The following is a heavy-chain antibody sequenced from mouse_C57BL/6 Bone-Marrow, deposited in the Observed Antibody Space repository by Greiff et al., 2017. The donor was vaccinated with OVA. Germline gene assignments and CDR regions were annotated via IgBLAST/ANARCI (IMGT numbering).Heavy chain of an antibody. CDR2: IWRGGST. CDR3: AKLYYGNSAWFAY. CDR1: GFSLTSYG. J-gene: IGHJ3*01. D-gene: IGHD2-1*01. V-gene: IGHV2-5*01. Sequence: VQLQQSGPGLVQPSQSLSITCTVSGFSLTSYGVHWVRQSPGKGLEWLGVIWRGGSTDYNAAFMSRLSITKDNSKSQVFFKMNSLQADDTAIYYCAKLYYGNSAWFAYWGQGTLVTVSA.